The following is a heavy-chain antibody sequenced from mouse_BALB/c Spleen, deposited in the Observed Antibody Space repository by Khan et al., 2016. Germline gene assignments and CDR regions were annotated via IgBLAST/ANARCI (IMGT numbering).Heavy chain of an antibody. D-gene: IGHD2-2*01. CDR3: ASLWLRRGGPY. Sequence: QVQLQQSGPGLVQPSQSLSITCTVSGFSLTTYGVHWVRQSPGKGLEWLGVIWTGGSTDYNAAFISRLSISKDNSKSRVFFKMNSLQANDTAIYYCASLWLRRGGPYWGQGTLVTVSA. J-gene: IGHJ3*01. V-gene: IGHV2-2*02. CDR2: IWTGGST. CDR1: GFSLTTYG.